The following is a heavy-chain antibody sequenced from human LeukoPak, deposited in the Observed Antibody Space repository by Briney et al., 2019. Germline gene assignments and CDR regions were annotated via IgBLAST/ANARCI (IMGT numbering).Heavy chain of an antibody. CDR2: INAGNGDT. CDR3: ARAWDEDAFDI. V-gene: IGHV1-3*01. J-gene: IGHJ3*02. CDR1: GYTFTSYA. D-gene: IGHD1-26*01. Sequence: ASVKVSCKASGYTFTSYAMHWVRQAPGQRLEWMGWINAGNGDTKYSQKFQGRVTITRDTSASTAYMELSSLRSEDTAVHYCARAWDEDAFDIWGQGTMVTVSS.